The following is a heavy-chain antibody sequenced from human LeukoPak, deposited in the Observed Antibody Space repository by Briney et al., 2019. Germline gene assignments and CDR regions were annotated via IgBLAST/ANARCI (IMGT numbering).Heavy chain of an antibody. CDR2: INHSGST. CDR1: GGSFSGYY. Sequence: SETLSLTCAVYGGSFSGYYWSWIRQPPGKGLEWIGEINHSGSTNYNPSLKSRVTISVDTSKNQFSLKLSSATAADTAVYYCARRPRCYDFWSGSLSPPSTFDIWGQGTMVTVSS. D-gene: IGHD3-3*01. J-gene: IGHJ3*02. V-gene: IGHV4-34*01. CDR3: ARRPRCYDFWSGSLSPPSTFDI.